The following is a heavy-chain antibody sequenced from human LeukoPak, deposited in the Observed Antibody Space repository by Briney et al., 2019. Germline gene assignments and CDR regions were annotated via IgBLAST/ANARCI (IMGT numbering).Heavy chain of an antibody. CDR1: GGSISSSSYY. CDR3: AREELRAFDI. CDR2: IYYSGST. J-gene: IGHJ3*02. Sequence: SETLSLTCTVSGGSISSSSYYWGWIRQPPGKGLEWIGSIYYSGSTYYNPSLKSRVTIPVDTSKNQFSLKLSSVTAADTAVYYCAREELRAFDIWGQGTMVTVSS. D-gene: IGHD1-7*01. V-gene: IGHV4-39*07.